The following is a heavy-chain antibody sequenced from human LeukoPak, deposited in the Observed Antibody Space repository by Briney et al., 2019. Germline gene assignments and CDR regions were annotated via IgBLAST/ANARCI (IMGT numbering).Heavy chain of an antibody. Sequence: GGSLRLSCLASKFTFNNYAMTWVRQAPGKGLEWVSSISGSGDNMDYADSVKGRFTISRDNSENTLYLQMNSLRVEDTAVYYCAKGHADSSGYYYFDSWGQGTLVTVSS. V-gene: IGHV3-23*01. CDR2: ISGSGDNM. CDR3: AKGHADSSGYYYFDS. CDR1: KFTFNNYA. J-gene: IGHJ4*02. D-gene: IGHD3-22*01.